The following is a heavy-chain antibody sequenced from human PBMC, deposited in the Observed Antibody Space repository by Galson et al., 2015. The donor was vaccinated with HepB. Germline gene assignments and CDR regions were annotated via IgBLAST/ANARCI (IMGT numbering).Heavy chain of an antibody. J-gene: IGHJ5*02. Sequence: ETLSLTCAVYGGSFSGSYWNWIRQPPGKGLEWIGEVNHSGSTNYNPSLKSRVTLSVDTSKNQFSLKLTSVTAADTAVYYCARAVAGSWFDPWGQGTLVTVSS. CDR2: VNHSGST. CDR3: ARAVAGSWFDP. CDR1: GGSFSGSY. V-gene: IGHV4-34*01. D-gene: IGHD6-19*01.